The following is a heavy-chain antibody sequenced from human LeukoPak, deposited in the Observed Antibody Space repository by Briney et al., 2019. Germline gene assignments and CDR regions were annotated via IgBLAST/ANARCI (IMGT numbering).Heavy chain of an antibody. CDR2: IRYDGSNK. CDR1: GFTFSSYG. D-gene: IGHD6-13*01. Sequence: GGSVRLSCAASGFTFSSYGMHWVRQTPGKGLEWVAFIRYDGSNKYYADSVKGRFTISRDNSKNTLYLQMNSLRAEDTAVYYCAKAVAAAGTLDYWGQGTLVTVSS. J-gene: IGHJ4*02. V-gene: IGHV3-30*02. CDR3: AKAVAAAGTLDY.